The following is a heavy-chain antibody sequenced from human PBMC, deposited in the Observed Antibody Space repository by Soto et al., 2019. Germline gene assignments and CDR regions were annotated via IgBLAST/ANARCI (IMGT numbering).Heavy chain of an antibody. CDR1: GFTFSSYA. CDR2: LSGSDDDT. CDR3: AKDLFQFDSSGYYAAVCSFDQ. Sequence: EVQLLESGGGLVQPGGSLRLSCAASGFTFSSYAMSWVRQAPGKGLEWVSVLSGSDDDTYYADSVKGRFTISRDNSQNTLYLQMNSLRAEDTAVYYCAKDLFQFDSSGYYAAVCSFDQWGRGTMVTVSS. J-gene: IGHJ4*02. D-gene: IGHD3-22*01. V-gene: IGHV3-23*01.